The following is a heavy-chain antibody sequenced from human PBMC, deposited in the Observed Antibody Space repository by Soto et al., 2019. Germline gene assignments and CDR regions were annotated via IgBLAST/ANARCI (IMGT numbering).Heavy chain of an antibody. D-gene: IGHD2-21*02. CDR1: GDSWSSGGYY. J-gene: IGHJ5*02. Sequence: QVQLQESGPGLVKPSQTLSLPCTVSGDSWSSGGYYWNWIRQHPGRGLEWIGYIYHTGITDYNPSRKSLVTMSVDTFTNQFALSLSSGTAADTALYYCTRRGRAGMRMVTQGVSCGQGTMVTVSS. CDR2: IYHTGIT. V-gene: IGHV4-31*01. CDR3: TRRGRAGMRMVTQGVS.